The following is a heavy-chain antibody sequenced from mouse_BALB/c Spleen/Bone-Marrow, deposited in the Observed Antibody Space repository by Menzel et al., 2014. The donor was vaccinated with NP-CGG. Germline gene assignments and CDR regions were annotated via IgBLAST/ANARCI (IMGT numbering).Heavy chain of an antibody. CDR3: ARPLTGAYFDY. Sequence: EVQLVESGGGLVKPGGSLKLSCAASGFAFSSYDMSWVRQTPEKRLEWVATISSGGSYTYYPDSVKGRFTISRDNARNTLYLQMSSLRSEDTALYYCARPLTGAYFDYWGRGTTLTVSS. CDR1: GFAFSSYD. CDR2: ISSGGSYT. D-gene: IGHD4-1*01. J-gene: IGHJ2*01. V-gene: IGHV5-9*02.